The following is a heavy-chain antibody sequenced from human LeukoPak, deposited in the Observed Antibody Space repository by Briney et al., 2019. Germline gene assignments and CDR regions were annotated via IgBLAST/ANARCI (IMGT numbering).Heavy chain of an antibody. J-gene: IGHJ5*02. CDR3: AGGHITMVRGVRIRNWFDP. CDR1: GYTFTSYD. D-gene: IGHD3-10*01. V-gene: IGHV1-8*01. Sequence: ASVKVSCKASGYTFTSYDINWVRQATGQGLEWMGWMNPNSGNTGYAQKFQGRVTMTRNTSISTAYMELSSLRSEDTAVYYCAGGHITMVRGVRIRNWFDPWGQGTLVTVSS. CDR2: MNPNSGNT.